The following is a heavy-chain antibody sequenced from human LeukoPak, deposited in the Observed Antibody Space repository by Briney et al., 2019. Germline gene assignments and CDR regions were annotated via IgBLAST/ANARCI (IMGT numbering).Heavy chain of an antibody. V-gene: IGHV1-2*02. CDR2: INPNSGGT. CDR1: GYTFTGYY. J-gene: IGHJ4*02. D-gene: IGHD2-2*01. CDR3: ARAPPVVPAAMYGY. Sequence: ASVKVSCKASGYTFTGYYMHWVRQAPGQGLEWMGWINPNSGGTNYAQKFQGRVTMTRDTSISTAYMELSRLRSDDTAVYYCARAPPVVPAAMYGYWGQGTLVTVSS.